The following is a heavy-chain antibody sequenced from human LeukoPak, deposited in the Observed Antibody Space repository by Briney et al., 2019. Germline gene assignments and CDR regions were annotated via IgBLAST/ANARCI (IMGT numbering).Heavy chain of an antibody. CDR2: ISYDGSK. D-gene: IGHD3-10*01. Sequence: GGSLRLSCAASGFTFSSYAMHWVRQAPGKGLEWVAVISYDGSKYYADSVKGRFTISRDNSKNTLYLQMNSLRAEDTAVYYFAREFMVRGDLENWFDPWGQGTLVTVSS. J-gene: IGHJ5*02. V-gene: IGHV3-30*04. CDR1: GFTFSSYA. CDR3: AREFMVRGDLENWFDP.